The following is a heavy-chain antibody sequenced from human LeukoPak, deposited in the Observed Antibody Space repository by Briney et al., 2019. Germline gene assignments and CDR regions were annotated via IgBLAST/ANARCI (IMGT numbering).Heavy chain of an antibody. J-gene: IGHJ3*02. D-gene: IGHD4-23*01. V-gene: IGHV4-59*01. CDR3: ATLTGGDDAFDI. CDR2: IYYSGSI. Sequence: SETLSLTCTVSGGSISSYYWSWIRQPPGKGLEWIGYIYYSGSINYNPSLKSRVIISVDKSKNQFSLKLTSVTAADTAVYYCATLTGGDDAFDIWGQGTMVTVSS. CDR1: GGSISSYY.